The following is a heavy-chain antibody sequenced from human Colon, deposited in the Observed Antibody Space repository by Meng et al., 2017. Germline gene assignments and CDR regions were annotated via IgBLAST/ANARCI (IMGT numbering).Heavy chain of an antibody. Sequence: VQLGESGAGVVQPGGFLRLSCAASGFTFSSYGMHWVRQAPGKGLEWVAGIWYDGSNKYYADSVKGRFTISRENSKNTLFLQMDSLRTEDTAVYYCVRGNIDCYLDYWGQGTLVTVSS. CDR3: VRGNIDCYLDY. CDR1: GFTFSSYG. J-gene: IGHJ4*02. D-gene: IGHD3-9*01. V-gene: IGHV3-33*08. CDR2: IWYDGSNK.